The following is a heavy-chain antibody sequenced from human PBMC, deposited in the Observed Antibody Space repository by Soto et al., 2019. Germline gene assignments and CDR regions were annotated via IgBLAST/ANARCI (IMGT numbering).Heavy chain of an antibody. CDR2: INHSGST. D-gene: IGHD6-19*01. J-gene: IGHJ6*03. CDR3: ARGTWGIAVAGPYYYYYMDV. V-gene: IGHV4-34*01. CDR1: GXSXXXXX. Sequence: QXXXAGLXKPXETXSLTXAVYGXSXXXXXXXXXRQPPGKGLEWIGEINHSGSTNYNPSLKSRVTISVDTSXXXXXXXXXXXXXXXXXXYYCARGTWGIAVAGPYYYYYMDVWGKGTTVTVSS.